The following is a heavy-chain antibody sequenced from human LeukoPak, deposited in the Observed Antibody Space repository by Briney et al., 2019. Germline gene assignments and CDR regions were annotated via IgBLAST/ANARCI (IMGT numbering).Heavy chain of an antibody. CDR2: INHNSGGT. CDR3: ARELVPAFSYYGMDV. Sequence: ASVKVSCKASGYTFTGYYMHWVRQAPGQGLEWMGWINHNSGGTNYAQKFQGRVTMTRDTSISTAYMELSRLRSDDTAVYYCARELVPAFSYYGMDVWGQGTTVTVSS. D-gene: IGHD2-2*01. CDR1: GYTFTGYY. V-gene: IGHV1-2*02. J-gene: IGHJ6*02.